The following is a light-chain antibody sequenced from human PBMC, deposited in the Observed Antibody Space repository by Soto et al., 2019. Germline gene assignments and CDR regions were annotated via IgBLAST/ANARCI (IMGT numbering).Light chain of an antibody. Sequence: EIVMTQSPASLAVSLCERATINCRSSQSLLYRSNSKNYLAWYQQKLGQPPKLLIYWASTREPGVPDRFSGSVSGTDFTLTISSLQAEDVAVYYCQQYYSTPLPFGGGT. CDR1: QSLLYRSNSKNY. CDR2: WAS. CDR3: QQYYSTPLP. J-gene: IGKJ4*01. V-gene: IGKV4-1*01.